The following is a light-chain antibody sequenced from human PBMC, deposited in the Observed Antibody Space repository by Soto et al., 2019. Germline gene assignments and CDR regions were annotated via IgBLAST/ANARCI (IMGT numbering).Light chain of an antibody. Sequence: EIVVTQSPATLSVSPWERATLSCRASQSVSSNLAWYQQKPGQAPRLLIYGASTRATGIPARFSGSGSGTEFTLTISSLQSEDFAVYYCQQYNNRLITFGQGTRLEIK. CDR2: GAS. J-gene: IGKJ5*01. CDR1: QSVSSN. V-gene: IGKV3-15*01. CDR3: QQYNNRLIT.